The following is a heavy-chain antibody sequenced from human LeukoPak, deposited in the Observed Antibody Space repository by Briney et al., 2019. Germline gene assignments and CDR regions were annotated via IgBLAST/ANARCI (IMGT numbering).Heavy chain of an antibody. CDR3: ATAEWEYFYFDS. V-gene: IGHV4-31*03. CDR2: ASYSGGT. Sequence: SETLSLTCSVCGGSVTGCGYYWSWIRQHPGKGLEWICFASYSGGTYYHPSLMSRITLSVDRSQNQFSLRMRDVTAADTAVYFCATAEWEYFYFDSWRQGALVDVPS. CDR1: GGSVTGCGYY. D-gene: IGHD1-26*01. J-gene: IGHJ4*02.